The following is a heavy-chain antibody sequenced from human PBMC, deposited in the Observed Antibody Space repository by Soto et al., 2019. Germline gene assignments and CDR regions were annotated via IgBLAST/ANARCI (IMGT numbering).Heavy chain of an antibody. CDR3: VRERGLSSFYGMDV. D-gene: IGHD3-10*01. Sequence: SETLSLTCAVYGGSFSGYYWSWIRQPPGKGLEWIGEINHSGSTNYNPSLKSRVTISVDTSKDQFSLKLSSVTAADTAVYYCVRERGLSSFYGMDVWGHGTPVTVSS. V-gene: IGHV4-34*01. J-gene: IGHJ6*02. CDR2: INHSGST. CDR1: GGSFSGYY.